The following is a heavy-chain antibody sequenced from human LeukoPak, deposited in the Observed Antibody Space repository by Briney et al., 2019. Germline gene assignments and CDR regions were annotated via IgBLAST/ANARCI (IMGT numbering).Heavy chain of an antibody. CDR1: GCTFTSYG. CDR2: ISAYNGNT. D-gene: IGHD3-3*01. J-gene: IGHJ4*02. CDR3: ARDYSGSAYYDFWSGRATFDY. V-gene: IGHV1-18*01. Sequence: ASVKVSCKASGCTFTSYGISWVRQAPGQGLEWMGWISAYNGNTNYAQKLQGRVTMTTDTSTSTAYMELRSLRSDDTAVYYCARDYSGSAYYDFWSGRATFDYWGQGTLVTVSS.